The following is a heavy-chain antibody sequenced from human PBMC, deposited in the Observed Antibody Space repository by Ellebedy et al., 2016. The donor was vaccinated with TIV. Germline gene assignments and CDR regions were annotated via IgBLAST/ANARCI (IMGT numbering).Heavy chain of an antibody. J-gene: IGHJ5*02. CDR2: IYYRGST. V-gene: IGHV4-59*01. Sequence: MPSETLSLTCTVSNGSISSDYLSWIRQPPGKGLEWIGYIYYRGSTKYNASLKSRVTISMDTSKTQFPLKLNSVTAAETAVYFCARATYSSSWYRVWFDPWGQGTLVTVSS. CDR1: NGSISSDY. D-gene: IGHD6-13*01. CDR3: ARATYSSSWYRVWFDP.